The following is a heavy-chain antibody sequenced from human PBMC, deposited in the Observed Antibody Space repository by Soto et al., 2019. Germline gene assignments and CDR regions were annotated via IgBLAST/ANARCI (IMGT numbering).Heavy chain of an antibody. CDR1: GYTFTSYA. Sequence: ASVKVSCKASGYTFTSYAMHWVRQAPGQRLEWMGWINAGNGNTKYSQKFQGRVTITRDTSASTAYMELSSLRPEDTAVYYCARSKWELPHWYFDLWGRGTLVTV. CDR2: INAGNGNT. D-gene: IGHD1-26*01. V-gene: IGHV1-3*01. CDR3: ARSKWELPHWYFDL. J-gene: IGHJ2*01.